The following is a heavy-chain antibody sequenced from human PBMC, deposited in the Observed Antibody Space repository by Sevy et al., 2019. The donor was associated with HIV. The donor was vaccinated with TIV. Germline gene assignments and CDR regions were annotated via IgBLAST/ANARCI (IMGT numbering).Heavy chain of an antibody. J-gene: IGHJ4*02. D-gene: IGHD3-22*01. CDR1: GYTFTTYY. V-gene: IGHV1-46*03. CDR2: INPSGGST. CDR3: ARDGRPNYYDSSAYYYDY. Sequence: ASVKVSCKASGYTFTTYYIHWVRQAPGQVLEWMGIINPSGGSTRYEQKFQGRVTLTRDTSTSTVYMELSSLRSEDTAVYYCARDGRPNYYDSSAYYYDYWGQGTLVTVSS.